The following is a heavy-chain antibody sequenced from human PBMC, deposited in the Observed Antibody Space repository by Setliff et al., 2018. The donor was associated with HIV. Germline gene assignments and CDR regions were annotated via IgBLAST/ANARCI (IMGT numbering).Heavy chain of an antibody. J-gene: IGHJ4*02. CDR3: ARVDCSGGSCYSPAY. D-gene: IGHD2-15*01. CDR2: IGPSGDT. CDR1: GGSFSDYY. V-gene: IGHV4-34*01. Sequence: KTSETLSLTCAVYGGSFSDYYWSWIRQPPGMGLEWIGQIGPSGDTIYNPSLKSRVTISLDTSKNQFSLNLTSVTAADTAVYYCARVDCSGGSCYSPAYWGPGTLVTVSS.